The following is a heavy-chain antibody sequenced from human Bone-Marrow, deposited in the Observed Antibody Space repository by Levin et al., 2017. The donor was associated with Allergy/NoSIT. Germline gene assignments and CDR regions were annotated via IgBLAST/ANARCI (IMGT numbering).Heavy chain of an antibody. V-gene: IGHV3-48*01. CDR2: ISSSSSTI. CDR3: ARLGYGMDV. CDR1: GFTFSSYS. Sequence: GESLKISCAASGFTFSSYSMNWVRQAPGKGLEWVSYISSSSSTIYYADSVKGRFTISRDNAKNSLYLQMNSLRAEDTAVYYCARLGYGMDVWGQGTTVTVSS. J-gene: IGHJ6*02. D-gene: IGHD7-27*01.